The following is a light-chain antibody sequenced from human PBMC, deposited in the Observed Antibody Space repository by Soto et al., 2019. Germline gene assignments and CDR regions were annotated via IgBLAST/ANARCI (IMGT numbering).Light chain of an antibody. CDR3: QQYNGYSRT. V-gene: IGKV1-17*01. J-gene: IGKJ1*01. CDR2: AAS. Sequence: IQMTQSPSSLSASLGDRVTLTCRASQGIRNELSWFQQRPGNAPTLLISAASRLQSGVPSRFRGSGSGTEFTLTISSMKPDDFETFYCQQYNGYSRTFGQGTKVDIK. CDR1: QGIRNE.